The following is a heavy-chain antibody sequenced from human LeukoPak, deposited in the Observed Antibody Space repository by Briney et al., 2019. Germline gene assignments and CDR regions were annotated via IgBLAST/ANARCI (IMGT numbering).Heavy chain of an antibody. CDR3: ARTSSGYYYFDYMDV. J-gene: IGHJ6*03. V-gene: IGHV4-4*02. CDR2: VYHSGST. CDR1: GGSISSTNW. Sequence: PSETLSLTCVVSGGSISSTNWWSWVRQPPGKGLEWIGEVYHSGSTNYNPSLESRVTLSVDTSKNQFSLKLSSVTAADTAVYYCARTSSGYYYFDYMDVWGKGTTVTVSS. D-gene: IGHD3-22*01.